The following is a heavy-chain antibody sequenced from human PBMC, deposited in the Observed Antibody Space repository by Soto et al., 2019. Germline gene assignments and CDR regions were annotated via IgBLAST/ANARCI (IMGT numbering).Heavy chain of an antibody. CDR2: IYAAGTT. J-gene: IGHJ5*02. Sequence: PSETLSLTCTVSGASISGFYWSWIRKSAGKGLEWIGRIYAAGTTDYNPSLKSRVMMSVDTSKKQFSLKLRSVTAADTAVYYCVRDGTKTLRDWFDPWGQGISVTVSS. V-gene: IGHV4-4*07. CDR1: GASISGFY. CDR3: VRDGTKTLRDWFDP. D-gene: IGHD1-1*01.